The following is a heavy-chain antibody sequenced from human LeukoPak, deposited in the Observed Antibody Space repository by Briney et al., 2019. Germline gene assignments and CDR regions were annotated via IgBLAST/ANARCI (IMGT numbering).Heavy chain of an antibody. CDR2: ISGSGGST. Sequence: GGSLRLSCAASGFTFSSYAMSWVRQAPGKGLEWVSAISGSGGSTYYADSVKGRFTISRDNAKNSLYLQMNSLRAEDTAVYYCARDHLGHGYWGQGTLVTVSS. V-gene: IGHV3-23*01. D-gene: IGHD3-16*01. CDR3: ARDHLGHGY. J-gene: IGHJ4*02. CDR1: GFTFSSYA.